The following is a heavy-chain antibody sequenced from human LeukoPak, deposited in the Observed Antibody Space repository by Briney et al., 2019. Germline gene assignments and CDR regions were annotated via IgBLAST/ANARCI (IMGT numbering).Heavy chain of an antibody. J-gene: IGHJ4*02. CDR2: ISSGGSAI. CDR1: GFTFSDYY. D-gene: IGHD2-15*01. CDR3: AKSGLNRFDY. V-gene: IGHV3-11*01. Sequence: GGSLRLSCAASGFTFSDYYMSWIRQTPGKGLEWLSYISSGGSAIYYADSVKGRFTISRDNSKNTLYLQMNSLRAEDTAVYYCAKSGLNRFDYWGQGTLVTVSS.